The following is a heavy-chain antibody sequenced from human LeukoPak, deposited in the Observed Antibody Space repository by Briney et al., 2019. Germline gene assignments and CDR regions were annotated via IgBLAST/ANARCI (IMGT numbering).Heavy chain of an antibody. CDR1: GFTFSSYA. CDR2: ISGSGGDT. J-gene: IGHJ6*03. CDR3: ARAPRYFDWLPDHHMDV. Sequence: TGGSLRLSCEASGFTFSSYAMSWVRQAPGKGLEWVSAISGSGGDTYYADSVKGRFTISRDNAKNSLYLQMNSLRAEDTAVYYCARAPRYFDWLPDHHMDVWGKGTTVTISS. D-gene: IGHD3-9*01. V-gene: IGHV3-23*01.